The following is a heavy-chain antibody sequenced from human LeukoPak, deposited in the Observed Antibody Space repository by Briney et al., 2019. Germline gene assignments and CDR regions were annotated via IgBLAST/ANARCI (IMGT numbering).Heavy chain of an antibody. V-gene: IGHV6-1*01. CDR2: TYYRSKWYN. CDR1: GDSVSSNSAA. CDR3: AREVESRKSYASSGYYYNFFDYYGMDV. D-gene: IGHD3-22*01. J-gene: IGHJ6*02. Sequence: SQTLSLTCAISGDSVSSNSAAWNWIRQSPSRGLEWLGRTYYRSKWYNDYAVSVKSRITINPDTSKNQFSLQLNSVTPEDTAVYYCAREVESRKSYASSGYYYNFFDYYGMDVWGQGTTVTVSS.